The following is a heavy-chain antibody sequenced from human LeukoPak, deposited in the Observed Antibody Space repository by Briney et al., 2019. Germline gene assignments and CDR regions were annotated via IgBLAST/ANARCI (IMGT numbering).Heavy chain of an antibody. Sequence: SVKLSLNSSGGTFSSYAISWVRQPPGQGLEWMGGITPIFGTTNYAQKFQGRVTITTDESRSTAYMELRSLRSEDTAVYCCARLSSVWFGELWGQGTLVTVSS. J-gene: IGHJ4*02. CDR3: ARLSSVWFGEL. D-gene: IGHD3-10*01. V-gene: IGHV1-69*05. CDR1: GGTFSSYA. CDR2: ITPIFGTT.